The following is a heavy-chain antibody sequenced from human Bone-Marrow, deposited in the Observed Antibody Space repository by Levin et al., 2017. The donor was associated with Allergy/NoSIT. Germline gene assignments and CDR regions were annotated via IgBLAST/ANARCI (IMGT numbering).Heavy chain of an antibody. CDR2: IYYSGST. Sequence: RSQTLSLTCTVSGGSISSYYWSWIRQPPGKGLEWIGYIYYSGSTNYNPSLKSRVTISVDTSKNQFSLKLSSVTAADTAVYYCARTPVDTAMVTIWGQGTLVTVSS. CDR1: GGSISSYY. D-gene: IGHD5-18*01. CDR3: ARTPVDTAMVTI. V-gene: IGHV4-59*01. J-gene: IGHJ4*02.